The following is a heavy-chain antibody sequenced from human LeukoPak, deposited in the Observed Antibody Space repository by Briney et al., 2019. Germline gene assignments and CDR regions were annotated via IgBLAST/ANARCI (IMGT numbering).Heavy chain of an antibody. J-gene: IGHJ4*02. Sequence: GGSLRLSCVGSGFTFSSCAMSWVRQTPGTGLEWVSVISGTGGTTYDADSVKGRFTTSRDNAKNTLYLQMNSLRAEDTAVYYCAGGGSTWLEYWGQGSLVTVSS. CDR1: GFTFSSCA. CDR2: ISGTGGTT. D-gene: IGHD6-13*01. V-gene: IGHV3-23*01. CDR3: AGGGSTWLEY.